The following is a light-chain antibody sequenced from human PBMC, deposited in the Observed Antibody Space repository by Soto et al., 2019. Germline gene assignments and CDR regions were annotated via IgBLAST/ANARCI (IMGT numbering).Light chain of an antibody. V-gene: IGKV1-5*03. CDR2: NAS. CDR3: QQYKSYLFT. CDR1: QSIRNW. Sequence: DIQMTQSPSTLSSSVGDRVTITCRASQSIRNWLAWYQQKPGKAPKLLIYNASSLASGVPARFSGRGSGTEFTLTISSLQPDDFAAYYCQQYKSYLFTFGPGTKVEIK. J-gene: IGKJ3*01.